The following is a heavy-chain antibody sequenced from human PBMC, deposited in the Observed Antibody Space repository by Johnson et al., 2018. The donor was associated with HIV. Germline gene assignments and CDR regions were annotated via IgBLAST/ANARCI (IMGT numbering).Heavy chain of an antibody. Sequence: VQLVESGGGLVQPGRSLRLSCKASGFSFGDYAMSWVRQAPGKGLVWVSRINSDGSTTSYADSVKGRFTISRDNSKNTLYLQMNSLTTEDTAIYYCVRGREGSTLIMGGAFDIWGQGTMVTVSS. CDR2: INSDGSTT. V-gene: IGHV3-74*02. CDR3: VRGREGSTLIMGGAFDI. D-gene: IGHD3-22*01. CDR1: GFSFGDYA. J-gene: IGHJ3*02.